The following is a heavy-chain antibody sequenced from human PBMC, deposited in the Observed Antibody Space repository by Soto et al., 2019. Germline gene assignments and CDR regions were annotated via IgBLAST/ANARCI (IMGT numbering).Heavy chain of an antibody. J-gene: IGHJ5*02. V-gene: IGHV4-4*07. Sequence: ASETLSLTCTVSGASIGVFYWSWIRNSAGKGLEWIGGIYATGTTDYNPSLRSRVMMSVDTSKKHFSLKLRSVTAADTVVYYCVRDGTKTLRDWFDPWGQGISVTVSS. CDR1: GASIGVFY. CDR3: VRDGTKTLRDWFDP. D-gene: IGHD1-1*01. CDR2: IYATGTT.